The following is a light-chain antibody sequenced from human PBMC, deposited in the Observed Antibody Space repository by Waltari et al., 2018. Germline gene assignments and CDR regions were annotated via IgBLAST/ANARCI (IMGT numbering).Light chain of an antibody. V-gene: IGKV3-15*01. CDR1: QSVGTS. Sequence: EIVMTQSPASLSVSPGDRVTLSCRASQSVGTSLAWYQQRPARAPRLLVSRASTRARDIPARFSGSGSGTDFTLSISTLQSEDFAVYYCQQYDDWPRTFGQGTKVEIK. CDR3: QQYDDWPRT. CDR2: RAS. J-gene: IGKJ1*01.